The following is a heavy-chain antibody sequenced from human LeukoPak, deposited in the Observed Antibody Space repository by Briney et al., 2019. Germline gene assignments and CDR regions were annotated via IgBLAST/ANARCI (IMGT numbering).Heavy chain of an antibody. CDR3: TRETGLYCSGGSCYVVDY. CDR2: IRSKAYGGTT. J-gene: IGHJ4*02. Sequence: PGGSLRLSCTASGFTFGDYAMSWFRQAPGKGLEWVGFIRSKAYGGTTEYAASVKGRFTISRDDSKSIAYLQMNSLKTEDTAVYYCTRETGLYCSGGSCYVVDYWGQGTLVTVSS. V-gene: IGHV3-49*03. D-gene: IGHD2-15*01. CDR1: GFTFGDYA.